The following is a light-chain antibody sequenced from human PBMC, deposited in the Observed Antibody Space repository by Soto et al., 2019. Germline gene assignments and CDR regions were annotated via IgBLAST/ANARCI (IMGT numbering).Light chain of an antibody. Sequence: QSALTQPASVSGSPGQSITISCTGTSSDVGGYNYVSWYQQHPGKAPKLMIYEVNNRPSEVSNRFSGSKSGNTASLTISGLQPEDEADYYCNSYTSRDTFVLGTGTQLTVL. V-gene: IGLV2-14*01. CDR1: SSDVGGYNY. CDR3: NSYTSRDTFV. CDR2: EVN. J-gene: IGLJ1*01.